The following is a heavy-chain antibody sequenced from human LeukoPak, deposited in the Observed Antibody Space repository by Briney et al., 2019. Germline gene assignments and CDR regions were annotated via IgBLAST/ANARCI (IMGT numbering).Heavy chain of an antibody. Sequence: GGSLRLSCAASGFTFSSYWMAWVRQAPGKGLEWVANIKQDGSEKFYVDSVKGRFTISRDNAKNSLYLQMNSLRAEDTAVYYCVKSGSSGWYVLDYWGQGTLVTVSS. J-gene: IGHJ4*02. CDR1: GFTFSSYW. D-gene: IGHD6-19*01. CDR3: VKSGSSGWYVLDY. CDR2: IKQDGSEK. V-gene: IGHV3-7*01.